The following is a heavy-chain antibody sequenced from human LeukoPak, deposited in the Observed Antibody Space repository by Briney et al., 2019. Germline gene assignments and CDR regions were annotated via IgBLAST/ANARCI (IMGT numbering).Heavy chain of an antibody. Sequence: GGSLRLSCAASGFTFSSYSMNWVRQAPGKGLEWVSSISSSSSYIYYADSVKGRFTISRDNAKNSLYLQMNSLRAEDTAVYYCARDLFSRASRFDTWGQGTLVTVSS. V-gene: IGHV3-21*01. CDR1: GFTFSSYS. D-gene: IGHD1-26*01. J-gene: IGHJ5*02. CDR2: ISSSSSYI. CDR3: ARDLFSRASRFDT.